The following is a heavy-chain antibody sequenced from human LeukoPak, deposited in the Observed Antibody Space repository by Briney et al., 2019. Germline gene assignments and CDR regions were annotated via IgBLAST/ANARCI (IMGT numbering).Heavy chain of an antibody. J-gene: IGHJ6*04. V-gene: IGHV3-48*03. Sequence: GGSLRLSCAASGFTFSSYEMNWVRQAPGKGLEWVLYISSSGSTICYADSVKGRFTISRDNAKNSLYLQMNSLRAEDTAVYYCAELGITMIGGVWGKGTTVTISS. CDR3: AELGITMIGGV. CDR1: GFTFSSYE. CDR2: ISSSGSTI. D-gene: IGHD3-10*02.